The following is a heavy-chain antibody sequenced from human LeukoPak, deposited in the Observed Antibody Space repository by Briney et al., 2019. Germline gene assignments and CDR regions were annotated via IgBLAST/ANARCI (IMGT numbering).Heavy chain of an antibody. CDR3: ARDSHQGGYCSGGSCYSPFDY. CDR1: GYTFTGYY. V-gene: IGHV1-2*04. J-gene: IGHJ4*02. CDR2: INPNSGGT. Sequence: ASVKVSCKASGYTFTGYYMHWVRQAPGQGLEWMGWINPNSGGTNYAQKFQGWVTMTRDTSISTAYMELSRLRPDDTAVYYCARDSHQGGYCSGGSCYSPFDYWGQGTLVTVSS. D-gene: IGHD2-15*01.